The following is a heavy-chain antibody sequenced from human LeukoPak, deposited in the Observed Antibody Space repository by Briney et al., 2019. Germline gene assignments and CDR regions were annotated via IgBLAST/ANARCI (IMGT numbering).Heavy chain of an antibody. CDR2: INPSGGST. CDR1: GYTFTSYY. Sequence: ASVKVSCKASGYTFTSYYMHWVRQAPGQGLEWMGIINPSGGSTSYAQKFQGRVTMTRDTSTSTVYMELSSLRSEDTAVYYCARVYHTVAGTHDAFDIWGQGTMVTVSS. J-gene: IGHJ3*02. D-gene: IGHD6-19*01. CDR3: ARVYHTVAGTHDAFDI. V-gene: IGHV1-46*01.